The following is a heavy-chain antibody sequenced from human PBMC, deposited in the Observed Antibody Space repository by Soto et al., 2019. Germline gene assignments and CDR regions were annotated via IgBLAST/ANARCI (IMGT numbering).Heavy chain of an antibody. Sequence: QVQLVQSGAEVKKPGASVKVSCKASGYTFTSYDINWVRQATGQGLEWMGWMNPNSGNTGYAQKFQGRVTMTRNTSIRTADMELSSLRSEDTAVYYCARGINYYASGDDAFDIWGQGTMVTVSS. J-gene: IGHJ3*02. CDR1: GYTFTSYD. CDR2: MNPNSGNT. D-gene: IGHD3-10*01. V-gene: IGHV1-8*01. CDR3: ARGINYYASGDDAFDI.